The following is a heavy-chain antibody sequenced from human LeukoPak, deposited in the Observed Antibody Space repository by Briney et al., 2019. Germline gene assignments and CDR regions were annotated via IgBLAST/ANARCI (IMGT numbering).Heavy chain of an antibody. CDR1: GGSMSSYY. CDR2: IYSSGST. V-gene: IGHV4-4*07. D-gene: IGHD2-2*01. J-gene: IGHJ3*02. Sequence: PSETLSLTCTVSGGSMSSYYWSWIRQPAGKGLEWIGRIYSSGSTNYNPSLKSRVTMSIDTSKNQFSLKLSSVTAADTAVYYCARLLLPAARGAFDIWGQGTMVTVSS. CDR3: ARLLLPAARGAFDI.